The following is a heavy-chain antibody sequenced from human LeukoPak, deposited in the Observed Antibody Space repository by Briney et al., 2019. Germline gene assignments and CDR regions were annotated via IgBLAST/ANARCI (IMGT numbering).Heavy chain of an antibody. D-gene: IGHD3-10*01. CDR2: INPNSGGT. V-gene: IGHV1-2*06. Sequence: ASVKVSCKASGYTFTGYYMHWVRQAPGQGLEWMGRINPNSGGTNYAQKFQGRVTMTRDTSISTAYMELSRLRSDDTAVYYCARDNTDYYGSGTGIDYWGQGTLVTVSS. CDR1: GYTFTGYY. CDR3: ARDNTDYYGSGTGIDY. J-gene: IGHJ4*02.